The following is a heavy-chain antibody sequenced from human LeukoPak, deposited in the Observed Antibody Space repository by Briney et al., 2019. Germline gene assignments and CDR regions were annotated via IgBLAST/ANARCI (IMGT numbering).Heavy chain of an antibody. CDR2: IWYDGSEE. CDR3: ARGGDAFDI. Sequence: GGSLRLSCAASGFTFSSFGMHWVRQVPGKGLEWVAVIWYDGSEEYYGDSVKGRFTISRDNSRNTLLLQMHSLRAEDTAVYYCARGGDAFDIWGQGTLVTVSS. J-gene: IGHJ3*02. CDR1: GFTFSSFG. V-gene: IGHV3-33*01.